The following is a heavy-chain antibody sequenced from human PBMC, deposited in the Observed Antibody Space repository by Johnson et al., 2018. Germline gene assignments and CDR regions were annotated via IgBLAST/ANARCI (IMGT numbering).Heavy chain of an antibody. D-gene: IGHD4-17*01. Sequence: VQLVQSGGDLVQPGGSXRLSCAVSGFTFSDFSMTWVRQAPGKGLEWLSYTRYRGITIFYADSVRGRFTISRDNAKNSLYLQRNSLRDDDTAVYYCVRDGHDYGEYVTLNGFDIWGQGTLVSVSS. J-gene: IGHJ3*02. V-gene: IGHV3-48*02. CDR3: VRDGHDYGEYVTLNGFDI. CDR1: GFTFSDFS. CDR2: TRYRGITI.